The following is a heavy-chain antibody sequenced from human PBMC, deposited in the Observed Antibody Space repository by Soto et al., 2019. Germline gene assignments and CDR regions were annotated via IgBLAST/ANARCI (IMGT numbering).Heavy chain of an antibody. CDR3: SRGTSIPASGDY. D-gene: IGHD6-6*01. V-gene: IGHV1-18*01. CDR1: GYTFTNYG. CDR2: VSAYNGER. Sequence: QVQLVQSGAEVKKPGASVKVSCKASGYTFTNYGINWVRQAPGQGLEWLGWVSAYNGERRYAHRVQARVIMTTDTSTPTAYMELRSLRSDDTAVYYCSRGTSIPASGDYWGQGTLVTVSS. J-gene: IGHJ4*01.